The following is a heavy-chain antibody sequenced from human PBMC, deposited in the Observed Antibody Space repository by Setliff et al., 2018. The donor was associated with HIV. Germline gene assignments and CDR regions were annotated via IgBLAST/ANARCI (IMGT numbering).Heavy chain of an antibody. CDR2: IYIYNSGST. Sequence: SETLSLTCSVSGGSFSGYYWSWIRQPPGKGLEWIGYIYIYNSGSTNYTPSLTSRVPISADTSRNQFSLKLTSVTAADTAIYYCARGVNFDYWGQGTQVT. J-gene: IGHJ4*02. CDR1: GGSFSGYY. V-gene: IGHV4-59*01. D-gene: IGHD3-3*01. CDR3: ARGVNFDY.